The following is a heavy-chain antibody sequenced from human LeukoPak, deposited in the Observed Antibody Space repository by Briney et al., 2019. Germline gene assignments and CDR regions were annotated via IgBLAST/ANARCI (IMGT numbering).Heavy chain of an antibody. D-gene: IGHD6-6*01. CDR1: GGSISTSSYY. V-gene: IGHV4-39*07. CDR3: ARSSIAARRGLNFDY. J-gene: IGHJ4*02. Sequence: SETLSLTCTVSGGSISTSSYYWSWIRQPPGKGLEWIGEINHSGSTNYNPSLKSRVTISVDTSKNQFSLKLSSVTAADTAVYYCARSSIAARRGLNFDYWGQGTLVTVSS. CDR2: INHSGST.